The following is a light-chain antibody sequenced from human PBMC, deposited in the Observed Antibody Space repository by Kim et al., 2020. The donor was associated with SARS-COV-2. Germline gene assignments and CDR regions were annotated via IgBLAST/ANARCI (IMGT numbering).Light chain of an antibody. CDR2: GAS. CDR1: QSISSDY. Sequence: CPGKRATLSCRASQSISSDYLAWYQQKPGQAPRLLIFGASNRATGIPDRFRGSGSGTDFTLTISRLEPEDFAVFYCQQYSTSPFTFGPGTKVDIK. V-gene: IGKV3-20*01. J-gene: IGKJ3*01. CDR3: QQYSTSPFT.